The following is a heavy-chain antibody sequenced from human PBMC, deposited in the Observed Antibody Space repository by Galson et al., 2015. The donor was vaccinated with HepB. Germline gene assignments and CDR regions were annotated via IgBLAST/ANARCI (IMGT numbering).Heavy chain of an antibody. V-gene: IGHV3-15*07. D-gene: IGHD5-18*01. Sequence: SLRLSCAASGFTFSNAWMNWVRQAPGKGLEWVGRIKSKTDGGTTDYAAPVKGRFTISRDDSKNTLYLQMNSLKTEDTAVYYCTTGRSGLGKIQLWFADFDYWGQGTLVTVSS. CDR3: TTGRSGLGKIQLWFADFDY. CDR2: IKSKTDGGTT. J-gene: IGHJ4*02. CDR1: GFTFSNAW.